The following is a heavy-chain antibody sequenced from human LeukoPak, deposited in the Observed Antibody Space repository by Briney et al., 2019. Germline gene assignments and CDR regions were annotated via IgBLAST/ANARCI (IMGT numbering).Heavy chain of an antibody. Sequence: SETLSLTCTVSGGSNSSYYWSWIRQPPGKGLEWIGYIYYSGSTNYNPSLKSRVTISVDTSKNQFSLKLSSVTAADTAVYYCARVIVVGATSMLVDAFDIWGQGTMVTVSS. D-gene: IGHD1-26*01. V-gene: IGHV4-59*01. J-gene: IGHJ3*02. CDR2: IYYSGST. CDR1: GGSNSSYY. CDR3: ARVIVVGATSMLVDAFDI.